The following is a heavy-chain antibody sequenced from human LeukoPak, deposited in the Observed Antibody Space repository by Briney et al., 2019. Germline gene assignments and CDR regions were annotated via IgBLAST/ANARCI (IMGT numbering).Heavy chain of an antibody. CDR3: AKTGGYSGYESEIDY. CDR1: GFTFSSYG. J-gene: IGHJ4*02. V-gene: IGHV3-23*01. D-gene: IGHD5-12*01. Sequence: GGSLRLSCAASGFTFSSYGMSWVRQAPGKGLEWVSAISGSGGSTYYADSVKGRFTISRGNSKNTLYLQMNSLRAEDTAVYYCAKTGGYSGYESEIDYWGQGTLVTVSS. CDR2: ISGSGGST.